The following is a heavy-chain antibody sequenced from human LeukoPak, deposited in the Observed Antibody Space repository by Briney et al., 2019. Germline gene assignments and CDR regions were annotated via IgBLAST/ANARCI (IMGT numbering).Heavy chain of an antibody. D-gene: IGHD5-18*01. CDR3: ARTDGYSYGRNYSDY. CDR1: GGTFSSYA. J-gene: IGHJ4*02. Sequence: GSSVKVSCKASGGTFSSYAISWVRQAPGQGLEWMGGIIPIFGTANYAQKFQGRVTITTDESTSTAYMELSSLRSEDTAVYYCARTDGYSYGRNYSDYWGQGTLVTVSS. V-gene: IGHV1-69*05. CDR2: IIPIFGTA.